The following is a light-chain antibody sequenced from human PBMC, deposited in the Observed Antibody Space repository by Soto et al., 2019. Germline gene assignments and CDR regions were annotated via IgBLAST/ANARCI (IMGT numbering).Light chain of an antibody. CDR1: STNLGANYA. Sequence: QSVLTQPPSVSGAPGQRVTISCTGSSTNLGANYAVHWYQQLPGKAPKLLIYDNTNRPSGVPDRFSGSKSGTSASLVITGLQAEDEADYSCQSYDSGYVFGTGTKLTVL. CDR3: QSYDSGYV. CDR2: DNT. J-gene: IGLJ1*01. V-gene: IGLV1-40*01.